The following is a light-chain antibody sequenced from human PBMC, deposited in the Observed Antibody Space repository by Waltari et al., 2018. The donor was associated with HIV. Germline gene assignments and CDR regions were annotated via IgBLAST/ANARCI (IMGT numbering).Light chain of an antibody. CDR1: QCVLYSSNNKNY. V-gene: IGKV4-1*01. CDR2: WAS. Sequence: DIVMTQSPDSLAVSLGERATIDCQSSQCVLYSSNNKNYLAWYQQTPGQPPKVLIYWASPRESGVPDRFSGSGSGTDFTLTISSLQAEDVAVYYCQQYYSPPPRTFGQGTKVEIK. CDR3: QQYYSPPPRT. J-gene: IGKJ1*01.